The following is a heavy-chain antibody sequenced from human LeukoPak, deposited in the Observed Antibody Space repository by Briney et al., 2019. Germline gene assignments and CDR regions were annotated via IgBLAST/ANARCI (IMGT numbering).Heavy chain of an antibody. J-gene: IGHJ4*02. D-gene: IGHD1-26*01. CDR1: GFNFDNYR. V-gene: IGHV3-23*01. CDR2: VNADGGNT. Sequence: GGSLRLSCAASGFNFDNYRMSWVRQAPGKGLEWVSTVNADGGNTYYADSVKGRFTVSRDNSKSTLILQLNSLRVEDTALYYCTKRVKYGGTWDHFADWGQGTLVTVSS. CDR3: TKRVKYGGTWDHFAD.